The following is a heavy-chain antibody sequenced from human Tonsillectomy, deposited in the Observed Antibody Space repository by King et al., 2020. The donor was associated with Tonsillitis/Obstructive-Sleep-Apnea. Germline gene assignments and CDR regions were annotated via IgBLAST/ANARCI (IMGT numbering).Heavy chain of an antibody. J-gene: IGHJ3*02. CDR3: ARVVPAAIGLLGAFDI. CDR2: IYYSGST. Sequence: VQLQESGPGLVKPSETLSLTCTVSGGSISSYYWSWIRQPPGKGLEWIGYIYYSGSTNYNPSLKSRVTISVDTSKNQFSLKLSSVTAADTAVYYCARVVPAAIGLLGAFDIWGQGTMVTVSS. D-gene: IGHD2-2*01. V-gene: IGHV4-59*08. CDR1: GGSISSYY.